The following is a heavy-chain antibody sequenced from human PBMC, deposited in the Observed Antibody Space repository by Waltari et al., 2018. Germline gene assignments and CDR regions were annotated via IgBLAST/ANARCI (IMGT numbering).Heavy chain of an antibody. J-gene: IGHJ6*03. D-gene: IGHD1-26*01. CDR1: GGSTSTYY. Sequence: QVQLQESGPGLVKPSETLSLTCTVSGGSTSTYYWSWVRQSPGKGLEWIGYIHYSGSSVYNPSLRRRVAISLDPPNNQFSRRLRSVTAADAAIYYCARADTSTSYFYYYMDVWGKGTTVTVSS. V-gene: IGHV4-59*01. CDR3: ARADTSTSYFYYYMDV. CDR2: IHYSGSS.